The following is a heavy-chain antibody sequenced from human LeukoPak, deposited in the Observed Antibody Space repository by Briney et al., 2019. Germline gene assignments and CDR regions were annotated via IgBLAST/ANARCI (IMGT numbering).Heavy chain of an antibody. CDR3: ARGVAYYYDSSGYFDY. D-gene: IGHD3-22*01. V-gene: IGHV3-21*01. J-gene: IGHJ4*02. Sequence: SGGSLRLSCAASGFTFSSYSMNWVRQAPGKGLEWVSSISSSSSYIYYADSVKGRFTISRDNAKNSLYLQMNSLRAEDTAVYYCARGVAYYYDSSGYFDYWGQGTLVTVSS. CDR1: GFTFSSYS. CDR2: ISSSSSYI.